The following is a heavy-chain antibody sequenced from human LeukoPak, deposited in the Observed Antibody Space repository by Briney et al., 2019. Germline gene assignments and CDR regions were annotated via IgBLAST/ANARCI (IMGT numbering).Heavy chain of an antibody. D-gene: IGHD3-22*01. CDR3: ARGDFIGYYYDSSGYLDY. V-gene: IGHV4-31*03. CDR2: IYYSGST. Sequence: PSQTLSLTCTVSGGSISSGGYSWSWIRQHPGQGLEWNGYIYYSGSTYYNPSLKSRVTISVDTSKNQFSLKLISVTAADTAVYYCARGDFIGYYYDSSGYLDYWGQGTLVTVSS. J-gene: IGHJ4*02. CDR1: GGSISSGGYS.